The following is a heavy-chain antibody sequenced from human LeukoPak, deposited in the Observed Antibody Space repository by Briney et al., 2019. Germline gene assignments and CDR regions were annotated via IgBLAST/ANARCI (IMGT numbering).Heavy chain of an antibody. Sequence: GGSLGLSCSASGFTFSTYAMHWVRQAPGKGLEYVSAISSNGNNTYYADSVKGRFTISRDNSKNTLYLQTTSLRTEDTAVYYCVKDGRGWLVDYWGQGTLVTVSS. V-gene: IGHV3-64D*06. CDR2: ISSNGNNT. D-gene: IGHD6-19*01. J-gene: IGHJ4*02. CDR1: GFTFSTYA. CDR3: VKDGRGWLVDY.